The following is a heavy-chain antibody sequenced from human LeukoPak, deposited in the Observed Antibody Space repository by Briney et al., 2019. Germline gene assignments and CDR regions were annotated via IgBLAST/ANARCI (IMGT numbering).Heavy chain of an antibody. Sequence: GGSLRLSCAVSGFTFSSYSMNWVRQAPGKGLEWVSSISSSSSYIYYADSVKGRFTISRDNTKNSLYLQMNSLRAEDTAVYYCARSIAVAGTDDYWGQGTLVTVSS. CDR3: ARSIAVAGTDDY. CDR1: GFTFSSYS. CDR2: ISSSSSYI. V-gene: IGHV3-21*01. D-gene: IGHD6-19*01. J-gene: IGHJ4*02.